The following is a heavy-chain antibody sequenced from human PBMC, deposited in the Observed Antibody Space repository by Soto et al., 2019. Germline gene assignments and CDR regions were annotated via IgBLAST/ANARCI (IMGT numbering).Heavy chain of an antibody. V-gene: IGHV3-30*03. J-gene: IGHJ4*02. Sequence: GWSLRLSCAASGFTFSSYGMHWVRQAPGKGLEWVAVISYDGSNKYYADSVKGRFTIPRDNSKNTLFLQMNSLRAEDTAVYYCAREILSGGDYPYSWGQGTKVTVSS. CDR2: ISYDGSNK. CDR1: GFTFSSYG. CDR3: AREILSGGDYPYS. D-gene: IGHD3-10*01.